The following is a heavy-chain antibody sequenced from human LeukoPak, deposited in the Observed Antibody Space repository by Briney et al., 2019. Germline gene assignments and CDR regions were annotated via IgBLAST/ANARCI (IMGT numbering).Heavy chain of an antibody. Sequence: SETLSLTCTVSGGSISSSRYYWGWIRQPPGKGLEWIGSMYYSGSTYYNPSLKSRVTISVDTSENQFSLKLSSVTAADTAVYYCASLRDGYNFDYWGQGTLVTVSS. V-gene: IGHV4-39*01. J-gene: IGHJ4*02. CDR3: ASLRDGYNFDY. CDR2: MYYSGST. D-gene: IGHD5-24*01. CDR1: GGSISSSRYY.